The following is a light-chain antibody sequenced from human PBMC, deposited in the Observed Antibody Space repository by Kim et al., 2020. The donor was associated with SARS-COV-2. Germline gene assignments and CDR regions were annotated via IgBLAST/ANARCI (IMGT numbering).Light chain of an antibody. CDR2: KAS. CDR1: QSISSW. J-gene: IGKJ1*01. V-gene: IGKV1-5*03. Sequence: DIQMTQSPSTLSASVGDRVTITCRASQSISSWLAWYQQKPGKAPKLLIYKASSLESGVPSRFSGSGSGTEFTLTISSLRPDDFATYYCQQYNSYSWTFGQGTKLEI. CDR3: QQYNSYSWT.